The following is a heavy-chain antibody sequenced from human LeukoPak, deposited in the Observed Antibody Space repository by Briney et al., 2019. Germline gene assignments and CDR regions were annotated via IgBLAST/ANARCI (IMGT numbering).Heavy chain of an antibody. D-gene: IGHD6-13*01. J-gene: IGHJ4*02. CDR2: INPDSGFT. V-gene: IGHV1-2*02. CDR1: GYTFTGYY. CDR3: ARDFSWSFDY. Sequence: GASVKVSCKASGYTFTGYYIHWVRQAPGQGLEWMGWINPDSGFTKYAQKFQGRVTMTCDTSITTAYIELSRLTSDDTAVYYCARDFSWSFDYWGQGTLVTVSS.